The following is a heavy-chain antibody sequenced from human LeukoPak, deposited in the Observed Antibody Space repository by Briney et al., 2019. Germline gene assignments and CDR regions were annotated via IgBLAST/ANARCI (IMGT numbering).Heavy chain of an antibody. CDR3: ARHLDCGDYPGYFDL. J-gene: IGHJ2*01. Sequence: SETLSLTCTVSGVSISSSSYHWDWIRQPPGKGLEWIGSIYYSGSTNYNPSLKRRVTISVDTSKNQFSLKLSSVTAADTAVYYCARHLDCGDYPGYFDLWGRGTLVTVSS. CDR1: GVSISSSSYH. CDR2: IYYSGST. D-gene: IGHD4-17*01. V-gene: IGHV4-39*01.